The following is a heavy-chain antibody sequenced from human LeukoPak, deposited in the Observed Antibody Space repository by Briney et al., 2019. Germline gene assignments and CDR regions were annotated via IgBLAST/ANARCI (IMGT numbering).Heavy chain of an antibody. V-gene: IGHV4-39*01. Sequence: SETLSLTCTVSDGSISSSSYFWGWGRQPPGKGLEWIGSVYYTGSAYYSPYPMRRATISVDTPNNQFSLKLSSVPAADTAVYYCARRLCSGGACYIDYWGQGTLVTVSS. CDR1: DGSISSSSYF. CDR2: VYYTGSA. J-gene: IGHJ4*02. CDR3: ARRLCSGGACYIDY. D-gene: IGHD2-15*01.